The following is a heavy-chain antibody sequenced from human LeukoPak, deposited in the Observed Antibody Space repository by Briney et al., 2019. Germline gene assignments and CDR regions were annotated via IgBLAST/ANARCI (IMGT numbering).Heavy chain of an antibody. Sequence: ASVKVSCNASGYTFTDYYMHWVRQAPGQELEWMGRIKPNNGDTNYAQKFQGRVTMTRDTSINAAYMELSRLEYDDTAVYYCARRVQSTGVFDYWGQGTLVTVSS. D-gene: IGHD1-1*01. CDR1: GYTFTDYY. V-gene: IGHV1-2*06. J-gene: IGHJ4*02. CDR2: IKPNNGDT. CDR3: ARRVQSTGVFDY.